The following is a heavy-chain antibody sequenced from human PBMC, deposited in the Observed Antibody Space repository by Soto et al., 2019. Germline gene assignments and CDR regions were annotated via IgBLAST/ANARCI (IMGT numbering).Heavy chain of an antibody. V-gene: IGHV1-18*01. Sequence: GASVKVSCKASGYTFTSYGISWVRQAPGQGLEWMGWISAYNGNTNYAQKLQGRVTMTTDTSTSTAYMELRSLRSDGTAVYYCASVITGTKSGYYYGMDVWGQGTTVTVSS. CDR2: ISAYNGNT. D-gene: IGHD1-7*01. CDR3: ASVITGTKSGYYYGMDV. CDR1: GYTFTSYG. J-gene: IGHJ6*02.